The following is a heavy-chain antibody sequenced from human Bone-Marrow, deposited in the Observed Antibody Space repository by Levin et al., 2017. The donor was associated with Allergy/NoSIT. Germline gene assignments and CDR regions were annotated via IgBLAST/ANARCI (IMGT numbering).Heavy chain of an antibody. CDR2: ISYDGSSK. V-gene: IGHV3-30*18. CDR3: AKDHEDVVILVAAYPDS. Sequence: GGSLRLSCAASGFTFSHYGMHWVRQAPGKGLEWVAIISYDGSSKYYTDSVKGRFTISRDNVKNTLYLQMNSLRPEDTAVYYCAKDHEDVVILVAAYPDSWGQGTLVTVSS. CDR1: GFTFSHYG. D-gene: IGHD2-8*01. J-gene: IGHJ4*02.